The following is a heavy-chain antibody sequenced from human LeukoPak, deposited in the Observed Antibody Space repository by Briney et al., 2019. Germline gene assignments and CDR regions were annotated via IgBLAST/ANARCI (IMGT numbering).Heavy chain of an antibody. V-gene: IGHV5-51*01. D-gene: IGHD5-12*01. CDR3: ARLVSIGYDKINNWFDP. CDR2: IYPGDSDT. J-gene: IGHJ5*02. Sequence: GESLKISCKGSGYNFTSYWIGWVRQMPGKGLKWMGIIYPGDSDTRYSPSFQGQVTISADKSISTAYLQWSSLKASDTAMYYCARLVSIGYDKINNWFDPWGQGTLVTVSS. CDR1: GYNFTSYW.